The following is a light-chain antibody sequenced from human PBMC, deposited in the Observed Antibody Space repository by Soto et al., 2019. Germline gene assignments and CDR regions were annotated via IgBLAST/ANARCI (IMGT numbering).Light chain of an antibody. CDR2: EVT. CDR1: SSDVGGYKY. V-gene: IGLV2-14*01. Sequence: QSVLTQPASVSGSPGQSITISCTGTSSDVGGYKYVSWYQQHPGKAPKVMIYEVTNRPSGVSNRFSGSKSGNTASLTISGLLAEDEADYYCSSYTSSSTYVFGTGTRSPS. CDR3: SSYTSSSTYV. J-gene: IGLJ1*01.